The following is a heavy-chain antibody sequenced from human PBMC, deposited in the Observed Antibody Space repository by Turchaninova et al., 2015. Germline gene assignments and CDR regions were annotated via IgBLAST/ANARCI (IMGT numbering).Heavy chain of an antibody. CDR3: AGARGMFLAGDSPDAFDI. CDR1: GGSFSYFH. CDR2: ISHSGGT. J-gene: IGHJ3*02. Sequence: QVRLQQWGAGLVKPSGTMSLTCAVYGGSFSYFHWSWSRQPPGKGLEWIGKISHSGGTNYNPSLKSRVTMSVDKSKNQVSLKVNSVTAADTAVYFCAGARGMFLAGDSPDAFDIWDQGTMVTVSS. V-gene: IGHV4-34*02. D-gene: IGHD3-3*01.